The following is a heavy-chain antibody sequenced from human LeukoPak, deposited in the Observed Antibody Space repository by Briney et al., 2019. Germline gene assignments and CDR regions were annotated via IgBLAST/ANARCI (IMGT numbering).Heavy chain of an antibody. V-gene: IGHV4-34*01. J-gene: IGHJ4*02. CDR1: GGSFSGYY. Sequence: SETLSLTCAVYGGSFSGYYWSWIRQPPGKGLEWIGEINHSGSTNYNPSLKSRVTISVDTSKNQFSLKLGSVTAADTAVYYCARQRYWGQGTLVTVSS. CDR2: INHSGST. CDR3: ARQRY.